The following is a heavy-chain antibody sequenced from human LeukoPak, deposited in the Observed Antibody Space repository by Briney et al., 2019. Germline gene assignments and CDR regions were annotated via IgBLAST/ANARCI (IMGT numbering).Heavy chain of an antibody. V-gene: IGHV4-31*03. D-gene: IGHD3-22*01. J-gene: IGHJ3*02. Sequence: SETLSLTCTVSGGSISSGGYYWSWIRQHPGKGLEWIGYIYYSGSTYYNPSLKSRVTISVDTSKNQFSLKLSSVTAADTAVYYCARATRNYYHSSGYAFDIWGQGTMVTVSS. CDR2: IYYSGST. CDR1: GGSISSGGYY. CDR3: ARATRNYYHSSGYAFDI.